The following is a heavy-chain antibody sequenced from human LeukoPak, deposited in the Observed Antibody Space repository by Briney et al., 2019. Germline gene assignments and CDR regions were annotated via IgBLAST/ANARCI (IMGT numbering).Heavy chain of an antibody. D-gene: IGHD6-19*01. CDR3: ARGRGSGWFPFDY. J-gene: IGHJ4*02. Sequence: SETLSLTWAVYGGSFSGYYWSWIRQPPGKGLEWIGEINHSGSTNYNPSLKSRVTISVDTSKNQFSLKLSSVTAADTAVYYCARGRGSGWFPFDYWGQGTLVTVSS. CDR1: GGSFSGYY. V-gene: IGHV4-34*01. CDR2: INHSGST.